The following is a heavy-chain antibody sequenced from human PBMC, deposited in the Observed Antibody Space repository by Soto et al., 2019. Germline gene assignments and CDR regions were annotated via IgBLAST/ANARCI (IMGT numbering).Heavy chain of an antibody. CDR2: IRSKAYGGTT. Sequence: VQLVESGGGLVKPGRSLRLSCTASGFTFGDYAMSWFRQAPGKGLEWVGFIRSKAYGGTTEYAASAKGRFTISRDDSKSIAYLQMNSLKTEDTAVYYCTRYSIAVAGTGDYYYYGMDVWGQGTTVTVSS. CDR3: TRYSIAVAGTGDYYYYGMDV. J-gene: IGHJ6*02. CDR1: GFTFGDYA. D-gene: IGHD6-19*01. V-gene: IGHV3-49*05.